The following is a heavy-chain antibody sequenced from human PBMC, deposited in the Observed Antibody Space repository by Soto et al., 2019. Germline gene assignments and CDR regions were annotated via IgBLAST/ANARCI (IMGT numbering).Heavy chain of an antibody. D-gene: IGHD2-8*01. CDR1: GGTFSSYA. CDR2: IIPIFGTA. CDR3: AIPGCTNGVCYSAWFDP. J-gene: IGHJ5*02. Sequence: GASVKVSCKASGGTFSSYAISWVRQAPGQGLEWMGGIIPIFGTANYAQKFQGRVTITADESTSTAYMELSSLRSEDTAVYYCAIPGCTNGVCYSAWFDPWGQGTLVTVSS. V-gene: IGHV1-69*13.